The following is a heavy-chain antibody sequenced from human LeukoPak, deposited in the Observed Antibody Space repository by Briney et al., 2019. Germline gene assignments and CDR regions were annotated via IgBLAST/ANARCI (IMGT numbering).Heavy chain of an antibody. V-gene: IGHV1-8*02. Sequence: ASVKVSCKASGYTFTSYDINWVRQATGQGLEWMGWMNPNSGNTGYAQKFQGRVTMTRDTSISTAYMELSRLRSDDTAVYYCACIAAAGEVGDYWGQGTLVTVSS. CDR3: ACIAAAGEVGDY. D-gene: IGHD6-13*01. J-gene: IGHJ4*02. CDR2: MNPNSGNT. CDR1: GYTFTSYD.